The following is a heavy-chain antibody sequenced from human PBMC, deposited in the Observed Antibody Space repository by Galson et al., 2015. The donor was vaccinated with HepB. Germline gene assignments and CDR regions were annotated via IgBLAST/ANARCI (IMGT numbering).Heavy chain of an antibody. V-gene: IGHV3-49*04. Sequence: SLRLSCAASGFTFGDYAMSWVRQAPGKGLECVGFIRSRDYGGTTEYAASVKGGFTISRDDSKSIAYLQMNSLKTEDTAMYYCIRVVTGYYNSKWFDPWGQGTLVTVSS. D-gene: IGHD3-10*01. J-gene: IGHJ5*02. CDR1: GFTFGDYA. CDR3: IRVVTGYYNSKWFDP. CDR2: IRSRDYGGTT.